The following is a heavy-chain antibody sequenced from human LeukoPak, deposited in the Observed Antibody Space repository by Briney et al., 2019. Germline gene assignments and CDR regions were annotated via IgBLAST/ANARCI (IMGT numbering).Heavy chain of an antibody. V-gene: IGHV3-21*01. J-gene: IGHJ4*02. CDR3: ASFQGGYRHY. CDR2: ISSSSSYI. CDR1: GFTFSSYS. Sequence: GGSLRLSCAASGFTFSSYSLNWVRQAPGKGLEWVSSISSSSSYIYYADSVKGRFTISRDNAKNSLYLQMNSLRAEDTAVYYCASFQGGYRHYWGQGTLVTVSS. D-gene: IGHD3-16*01.